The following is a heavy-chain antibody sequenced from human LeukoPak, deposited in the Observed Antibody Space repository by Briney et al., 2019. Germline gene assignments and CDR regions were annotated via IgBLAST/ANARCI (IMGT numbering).Heavy chain of an antibody. CDR3: ARAPGSTSYYYYMDV. V-gene: IGHV4-30-4*08. D-gene: IGHD6-13*01. Sequence: SQTLSLTCTVSGGSISSGDYYWSWIRQPPGKGLEWIGYIYYSGSTYYNPSLKSRVTISVDTSKNQFSLKLSSVTAADTAVYYCARAPGSTSYYYYMDVWGKGTTVTVSS. J-gene: IGHJ6*03. CDR1: GGSISSGDYY. CDR2: IYYSGST.